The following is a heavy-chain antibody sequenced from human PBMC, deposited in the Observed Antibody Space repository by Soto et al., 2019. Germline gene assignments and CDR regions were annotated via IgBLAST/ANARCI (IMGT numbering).Heavy chain of an antibody. V-gene: IGHV1-18*01. Sequence: QVQLVQSGAEVKKPGASVKVSCKASGYTFTSYGISWVRQAPGQGPEWMGWISAYNGNTNYAQKLQGRVTMTTDTSKSKAYMELRRLRSDDTAVYYCARVSTYGGVIVYWGQGTLVTVSS. CDR2: ISAYNGNT. J-gene: IGHJ1*01. CDR3: ARVSTYGGVIVY. CDR1: GYTFTSYG. D-gene: IGHD3-16*02.